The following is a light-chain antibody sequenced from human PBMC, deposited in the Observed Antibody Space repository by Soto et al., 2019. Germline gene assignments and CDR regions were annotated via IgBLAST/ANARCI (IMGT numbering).Light chain of an antibody. CDR3: ATWDDSRNGYV. J-gene: IGLJ1*01. CDR1: RSNIGKNY. CDR2: RDN. Sequence: QSVLTQPPSASGTPGQRVSISCSGSRSNIGKNYVYWLQQLPGTAPTLVIYRDNQRPSGVPDRFSGSRAGTSASLAISGLRSEDEADYFCATWDDSRNGYVFGTGTKVTVL. V-gene: IGLV1-47*01.